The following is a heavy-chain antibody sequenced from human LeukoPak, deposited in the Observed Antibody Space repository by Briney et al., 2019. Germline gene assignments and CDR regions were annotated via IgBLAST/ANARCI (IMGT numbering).Heavy chain of an antibody. D-gene: IGHD6-13*01. CDR3: AREIAQQPDY. CDR1: GFRLANYW. J-gene: IGHJ4*02. V-gene: IGHV3-7*01. Sequence: PGGSLRLSCAASGFRLANYWMNWVRQAPGKGLEWVANIKQDGLEKYYVDSVKGRFVISRDDAKNSLFLQMNSLRVEDTAVYYCAREIAQQPDYWGRGTLVTVSS. CDR2: IKQDGLEK.